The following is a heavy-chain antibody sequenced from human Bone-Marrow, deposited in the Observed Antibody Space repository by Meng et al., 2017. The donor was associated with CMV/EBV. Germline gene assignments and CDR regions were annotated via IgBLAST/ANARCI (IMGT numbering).Heavy chain of an antibody. CDR3: ARTGTGNSIWGYYFDY. D-gene: IGHD4-23*01. Sequence: SETLSLTCTVSGGSISSSSYYWGWIRQPPGKGLEWIGSIYYSGSTYYNPSLKSRVTISVDTSKNQFSLKLSSVTAADTAVYYCARTGTGNSIWGYYFDYWGQGTLVTGSS. J-gene: IGHJ4*02. CDR2: IYYSGST. V-gene: IGHV4-39*07. CDR1: GGSISSSSYY.